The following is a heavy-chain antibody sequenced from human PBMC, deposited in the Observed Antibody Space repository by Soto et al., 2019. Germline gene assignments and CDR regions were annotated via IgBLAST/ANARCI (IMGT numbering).Heavy chain of an antibody. CDR2: ISSSSSYI. V-gene: IGHV3-21*01. CDR1: GFTFSSYS. Sequence: GGSLRLSCAASGFTFSSYSMNWVRQAPGKGLEWVSSISSSSSYIYYADSVKGRFTISRDNAKKSLYLKMNSLRAEDTAVYYCARDIWFGYGMDVWGQGTTVTLYS. D-gene: IGHD3-10*01. J-gene: IGHJ6*02. CDR3: ARDIWFGYGMDV.